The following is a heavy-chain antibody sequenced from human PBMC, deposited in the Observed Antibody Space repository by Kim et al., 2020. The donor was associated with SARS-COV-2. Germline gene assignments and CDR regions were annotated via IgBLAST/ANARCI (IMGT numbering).Heavy chain of an antibody. J-gene: IGHJ4*02. CDR3: ARRVEMATYFDY. Sequence: NYNPSLKSRVTISVDTSKNQFSLKLSSVTAADTAVYYCARRVEMATYFDYWGQGTLVTVSS. V-gene: IGHV4-61*07. D-gene: IGHD5-12*01.